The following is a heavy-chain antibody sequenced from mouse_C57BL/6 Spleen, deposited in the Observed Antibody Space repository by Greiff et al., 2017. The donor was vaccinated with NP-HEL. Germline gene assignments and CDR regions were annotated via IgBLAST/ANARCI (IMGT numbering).Heavy chain of an antibody. CDR3: ARRDYYGSSLYWYFDV. Sequence: EVHLVESGPGMVKPSQSLSLTCTVTGYSITSGYDWHWIRHFPGNKLEWMGYISYSGSTNYNPSLKSRISITHDTSKNHFFLKLNSVTTEDTATYYCARRDYYGSSLYWYFDVWGTGTTVTVSS. D-gene: IGHD1-1*01. CDR1: GYSITSGYD. CDR2: ISYSGST. V-gene: IGHV3-1*01. J-gene: IGHJ1*03.